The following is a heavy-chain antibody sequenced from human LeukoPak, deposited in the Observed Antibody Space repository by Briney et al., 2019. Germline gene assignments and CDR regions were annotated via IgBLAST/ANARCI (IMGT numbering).Heavy chain of an antibody. V-gene: IGHV3-23*01. CDR3: AKSQDLFWSGYPFDY. D-gene: IGHD3-3*01. CDR2: ISGSGGST. J-gene: IGHJ4*02. CDR1: GFTFSSYA. Sequence: QAGGSLRLSCAASGFTFSSYAMSWVRQAPGKGLEWVSAISGSGGSTYYADSVKGRFTISRDNSKNTLYLQMNSLRAEDTAVYYCAKSQDLFWSGYPFDYWGQGTLVTVSS.